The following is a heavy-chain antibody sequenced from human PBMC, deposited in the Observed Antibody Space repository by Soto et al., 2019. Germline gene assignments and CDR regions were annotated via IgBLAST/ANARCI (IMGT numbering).Heavy chain of an antibody. CDR1: GFTFSSYA. Sequence: GGSLRLSCAASGFTFSSYAMHWVRQAPGKGLEWVAVISYDGSNKYYADSVKGRFTISRDNSKNTLYLQMNSLRAEDTAVYYCARPIHYSSSWYRTIHYYYYGMDVWGQGTTVTVSS. D-gene: IGHD6-13*01. J-gene: IGHJ6*02. CDR2: ISYDGSNK. CDR3: ARPIHYSSSWYRTIHYYYYGMDV. V-gene: IGHV3-30-3*01.